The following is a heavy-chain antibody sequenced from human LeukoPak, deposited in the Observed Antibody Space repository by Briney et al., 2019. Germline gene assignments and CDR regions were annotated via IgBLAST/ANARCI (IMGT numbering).Heavy chain of an antibody. J-gene: IGHJ4*02. Sequence: ASVKVSCKASGYTFTGYYVHWVRQAPGQGLEWMGWINPNSAGTNYAQKFQGRVTMTRDTSISTAYMELSRLRSDDTAVYYCARDSPVAGTVDYWGQGTLVTVSS. CDR1: GYTFTGYY. V-gene: IGHV1-2*02. CDR2: INPNSAGT. CDR3: ARDSPVAGTVDY. D-gene: IGHD6-19*01.